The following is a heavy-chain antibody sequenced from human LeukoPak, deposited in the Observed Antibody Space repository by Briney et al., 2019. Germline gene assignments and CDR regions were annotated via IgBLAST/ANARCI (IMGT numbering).Heavy chain of an antibody. D-gene: IGHD3-10*01. CDR3: ARFGEPLGYFDL. CDR1: GGSISSGSYY. Sequence: PSETLSLTCTVSGGSISSGSYYWSWIRQPAGKGLEWIGRIYTSGSTNYNPSLKSRVTMSVDTSKNQFPLKLSSVTAADTAVYYCARFGEPLGYFDLWGRGTLVTVSS. V-gene: IGHV4-61*02. CDR2: IYTSGST. J-gene: IGHJ2*01.